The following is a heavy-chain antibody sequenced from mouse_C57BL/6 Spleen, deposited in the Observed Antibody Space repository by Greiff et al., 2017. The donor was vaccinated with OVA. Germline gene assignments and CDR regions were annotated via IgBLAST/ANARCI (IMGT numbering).Heavy chain of an antibody. CDR2: IYPGDGDT. D-gene: IGHD2-3*01. V-gene: IGHV1-82*01. CDR1: GYAFSSSW. CDR3: ASRDSYDGYSWFAY. Sequence: QVQLQQSGPELVKPGASVKISCKASGYAFSSSWMNWVKQRPGTGLEWIGRIYPGDGDTNYNGQFKGKATLTADKSSSTAYMQLSSLTSEDSAVYFCASRDSYDGYSWFAYWGQGTLVTVSA. J-gene: IGHJ3*01.